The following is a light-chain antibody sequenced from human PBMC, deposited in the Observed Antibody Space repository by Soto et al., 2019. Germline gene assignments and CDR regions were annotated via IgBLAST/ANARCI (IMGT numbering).Light chain of an antibody. J-gene: IGKJ5*01. V-gene: IGKV2D-29*02. Sequence: DVVMTQTPLSLSVAPGQPASISCKSSQSLLHITGETFLFWYLQKPGQSPQLLIYEVSTRVSGAPDKFSGSGSATDFTIKIIRVQTDDVSIYDWIQSTQLPPTFGQGTRLAV. CDR1: QSLLHITGETF. CDR3: IQSTQLPPT. CDR2: EVS.